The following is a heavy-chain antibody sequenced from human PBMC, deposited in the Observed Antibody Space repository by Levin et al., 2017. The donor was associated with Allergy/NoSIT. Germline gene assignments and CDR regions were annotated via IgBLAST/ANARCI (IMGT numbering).Heavy chain of an antibody. D-gene: IGHD3-22*01. J-gene: IGHJ5*02. CDR1: GFTFSSYA. Sequence: GGSLRLSCAASGFTFSSYAMSWVRQAPGKGLEWVSAVSGSGGTTYHADSVKGRFTISRDNSKNTLYLQMNSLRVEDTAIYYCAKDLPEGDYDTSTGGDHWGQGTLVTVSS. CDR2: VSGSGGTT. V-gene: IGHV3-23*01. CDR3: AKDLPEGDYDTSTGGDH.